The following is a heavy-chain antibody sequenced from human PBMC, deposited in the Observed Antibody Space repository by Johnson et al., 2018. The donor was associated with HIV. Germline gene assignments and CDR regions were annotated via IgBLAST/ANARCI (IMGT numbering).Heavy chain of an antibody. Sequence: EVQLVESGGGLVQPGGSLKLSCAASGFTFSGSAMHWVRQASGKGLEWVGRIRSKANSYATAYAASVKGRFTISRDDSKNTLYLQMNSLRAEDTAVYYCARGSTGAFDIWGQGTMVTVSS. D-gene: IGHD4-17*01. J-gene: IGHJ3*02. CDR2: IRSKANSYAT. CDR1: GFTFSGSA. V-gene: IGHV3-73*02. CDR3: ARGSTGAFDI.